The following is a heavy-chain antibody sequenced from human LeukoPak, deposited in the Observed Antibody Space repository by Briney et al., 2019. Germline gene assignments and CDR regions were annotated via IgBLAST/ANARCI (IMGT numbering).Heavy chain of an antibody. J-gene: IGHJ6*03. CDR2: ISWNSGSI. D-gene: IGHD2-2*01. V-gene: IGHV3-9*01. Sequence: GGSLRLSCAASGFSFDDYAMHWVRKAPGKGLEWVSGISWNSGSIGYADSVKGRFTISRDNAKNSLYLQMNSLRAEDTALYYCAKEGGYCSSTSCFYMDVWGKGTTVTVFS. CDR3: AKEGGYCSSTSCFYMDV. CDR1: GFSFDDYA.